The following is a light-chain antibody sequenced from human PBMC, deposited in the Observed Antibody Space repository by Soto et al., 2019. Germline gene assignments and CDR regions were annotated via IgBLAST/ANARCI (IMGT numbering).Light chain of an antibody. CDR1: QSLLDSNGYNC. Sequence: DIVMTQSPLSLPVTPGEPASISCRSSQSLLDSNGYNCLEWYLQKPGQSPQLLIYLGSNRASGVPVRFSGSGSGTDFTLKISRVEAEDVGVYYCMQSLQTPLTFGQGTKVEIK. CDR3: MQSLQTPLT. V-gene: IGKV2-28*01. J-gene: IGKJ1*01. CDR2: LGS.